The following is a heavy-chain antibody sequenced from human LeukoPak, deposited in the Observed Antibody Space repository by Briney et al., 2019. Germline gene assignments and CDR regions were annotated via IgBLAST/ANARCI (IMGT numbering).Heavy chain of an antibody. CDR1: GYTFTSYY. Sequence: SSVKVSCKASGYTFTSYYMHWVRQAPGQGLEWMGIINPSGGSTSYAQKFQGRVTMTRDTSTSTVYMELSSLRSEDTAAYYCARVGDGYTQGDYWGQGTLVTVSS. CDR3: ARVGDGYTQGDY. J-gene: IGHJ4*02. V-gene: IGHV1-46*03. D-gene: IGHD5-24*01. CDR2: INPSGGST.